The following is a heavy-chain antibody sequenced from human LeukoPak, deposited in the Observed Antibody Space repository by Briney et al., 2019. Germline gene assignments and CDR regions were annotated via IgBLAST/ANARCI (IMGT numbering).Heavy chain of an antibody. CDR3: ARARGELLFSYFDY. Sequence: GGSLRLSCAASGFTFSSYWMSWVRQAPGKGLEWVANIKQDGSEKYYVDSVRGRFTISRDNAQNSLYLQMNSLRAEDTAVYYCARARGELLFSYFDYWGQGTLVTVSS. CDR2: IKQDGSEK. CDR1: GFTFSSYW. D-gene: IGHD3-10*01. J-gene: IGHJ4*02. V-gene: IGHV3-7*01.